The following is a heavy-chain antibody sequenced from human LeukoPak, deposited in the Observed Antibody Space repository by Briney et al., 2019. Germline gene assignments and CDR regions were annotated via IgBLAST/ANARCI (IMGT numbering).Heavy chain of an antibody. CDR1: GFTFSNFG. Sequence: PGGSLRLSCAASGFTFSNFGMHWVRQAPGKGLEWVAFIRYDGSSKYYADSVKGRFTISRDNSKNTLYLQMNNLRAEDTAVYYCANYKEEVLGYWGQGTLVTVSS. CDR3: ANYKEEVLGY. J-gene: IGHJ4*02. CDR2: IRYDGSSK. V-gene: IGHV3-30*02. D-gene: IGHD3-10*01.